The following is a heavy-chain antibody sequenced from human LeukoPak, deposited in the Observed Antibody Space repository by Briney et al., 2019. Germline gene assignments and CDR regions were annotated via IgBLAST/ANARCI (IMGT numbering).Heavy chain of an antibody. CDR1: GFTFSRYW. Sequence: PGGSLRLSCAASGFTFSRYWMHWVRQGPGKGLVWVSRTNSDVSSTTYADSVKGRFTISRDNAKNTLYLQMNSLRAEDTAVYYCARGYDSSGYYYADAFDIWGQGTTVTVSS. D-gene: IGHD3-22*01. J-gene: IGHJ3*02. V-gene: IGHV3-74*01. CDR3: ARGYDSSGYYYADAFDI. CDR2: TNSDVSST.